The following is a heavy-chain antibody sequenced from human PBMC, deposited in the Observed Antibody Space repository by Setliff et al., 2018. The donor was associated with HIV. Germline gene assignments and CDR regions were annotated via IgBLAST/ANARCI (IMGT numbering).Heavy chain of an antibody. D-gene: IGHD2-15*01. CDR1: GYSFSSYW. Sequence: GASLTLSCKGSGYSFSSYWIGWVRQMPGKGLEWTGIIYPGDSDTRYSPSFQGQVTISADKSISTAYLQCSSLKASDTAMYYCARLGGICSGGSCTALAYTMDVWGQGTTVTVSS. V-gene: IGHV5-51*01. CDR2: IYPGDSDT. J-gene: IGHJ6*02. CDR3: ARLGGICSGGSCTALAYTMDV.